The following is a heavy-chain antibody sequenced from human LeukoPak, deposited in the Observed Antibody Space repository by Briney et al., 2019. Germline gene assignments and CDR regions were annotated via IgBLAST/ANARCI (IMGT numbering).Heavy chain of an antibody. CDR2: INPSGGST. CDR3: ARMVNFYDFWSGYYSGSFDP. D-gene: IGHD3-3*01. J-gene: IGHJ5*02. V-gene: IGHV1-46*01. Sequence: ASVKVSCKASGYTFTSYYMHWVRQAPGQGLEWMGIINPSGGSTSYAQKFQGRVTITADESTSTAYMELSSLRSEDTAVYYCARMVNFYDFWSGYYSGSFDPWGQGTLVTVSS. CDR1: GYTFTSYY.